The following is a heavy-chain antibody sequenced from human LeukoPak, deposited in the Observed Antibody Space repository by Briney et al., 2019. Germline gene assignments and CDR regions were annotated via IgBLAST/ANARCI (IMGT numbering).Heavy chain of an antibody. CDR1: GYTFTSYD. J-gene: IGHJ6*02. CDR2: MNPNSGNT. V-gene: IGHV1-8*01. CDR3: ARVGGYYYYYGMDV. Sequence: WASVKVSCKASGYTFTSYDINWVRQAPGQGLEWMGWMNPNSGNTGYAQKFQGRVTMTRNTSISTAYMELSSLRSEDTAVYYCARVGGYYYYYGMDVWGQGTTVTVSS.